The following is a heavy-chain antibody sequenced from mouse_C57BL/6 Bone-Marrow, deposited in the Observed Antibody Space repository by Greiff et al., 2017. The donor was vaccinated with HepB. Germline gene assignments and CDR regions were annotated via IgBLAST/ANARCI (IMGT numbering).Heavy chain of an antibody. CDR2: IYPRSGNT. CDR3: AREMLGRAMDY. D-gene: IGHD4-1*01. J-gene: IGHJ4*01. V-gene: IGHV1-81*01. CDR1: GYTFTSYG. Sequence: QVQLQQSGAELARPGASVKLSCKASGYTFTSYGISWVKQRTGQGLEWIGEIYPRSGNTYYNEKFKGKATLTADKSSSTAYMELRSLTSEDSAVYFCAREMLGRAMDYWGQGTSVTVSA.